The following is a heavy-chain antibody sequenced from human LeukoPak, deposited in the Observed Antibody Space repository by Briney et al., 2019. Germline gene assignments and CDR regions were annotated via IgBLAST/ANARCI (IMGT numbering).Heavy chain of an antibody. CDR2: IAPISGTP. V-gene: IGHV1-69*06. CDR3: AREGEYYAESGNLIDAADV. D-gene: IGHD3-10*01. Sequence: SVKVSCKASGYTFTSNGISWVRQAPGQGLEWMGGIAPISGTPVYAQKFQDRVNITADTSTNTAYMEMSSLTSEDTAMYYCAREGEYYAESGNLIDAADVWGQGTMVIVSA. J-gene: IGHJ3*01. CDR1: GYTFTSNG.